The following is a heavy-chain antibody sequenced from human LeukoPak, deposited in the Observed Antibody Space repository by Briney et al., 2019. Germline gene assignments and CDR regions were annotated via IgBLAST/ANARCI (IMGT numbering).Heavy chain of an antibody. CDR1: GGTFSSYA. CDR3: ARGLSTWNDPLFDY. V-gene: IGHV1-69*13. D-gene: IGHD1-1*01. J-gene: IGHJ4*02. Sequence: ASVKVSCKASGGTFSSYAISWVQQAPGQGLEWMGGIIPIFGTANYAQKFQGRVTITADESTSTAYMELSSLRSEDTAVYYCARGLSTWNDPLFDYWGQGTLVTVSS. CDR2: IIPIFGTA.